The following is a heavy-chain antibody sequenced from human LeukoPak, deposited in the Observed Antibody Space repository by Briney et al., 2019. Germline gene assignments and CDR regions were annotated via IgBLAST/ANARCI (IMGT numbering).Heavy chain of an antibody. J-gene: IGHJ4*02. CDR3: AGQYCSGGSCQLDY. CDR1: GGSISSYY. Sequence: SETLSLTCTVSGGSISSYYWSRIRQPPGKGLEWIGYIYYSGSTNYNPSLKSRVTISVDTSKNQFSLKLSSVTAADTAVYYCAGQYCSGGSCQLDYWGQGTLVTVSS. D-gene: IGHD2-15*01. V-gene: IGHV4-59*01. CDR2: IYYSGST.